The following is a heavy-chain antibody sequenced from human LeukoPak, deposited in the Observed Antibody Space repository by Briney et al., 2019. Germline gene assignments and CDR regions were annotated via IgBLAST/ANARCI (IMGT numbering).Heavy chain of an antibody. CDR2: ISGSGGST. Sequence: PGGSLRLSCAASGFTFSSYAMSWVRHAPEKGLEWGSAISGSGGSTYYADSVKGRFTISRDNSKNTLYLQMNSLRAEDTAVYYCAKDRVVHGDHNFDYWGQGTLVTVSS. CDR1: GFTFSSYA. CDR3: AKDRVVHGDHNFDY. D-gene: IGHD4-17*01. V-gene: IGHV3-23*01. J-gene: IGHJ4*02.